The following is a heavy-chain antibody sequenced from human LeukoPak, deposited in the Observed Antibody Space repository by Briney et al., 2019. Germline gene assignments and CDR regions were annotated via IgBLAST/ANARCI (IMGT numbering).Heavy chain of an antibody. Sequence: GGSLRLSCAASGFTFSSYAVSWVRQAPGKGLEWVSAISGSGGSTYYADSVKGRFTISRDNSKNTLYLQMNSLRAEDTAVYYCANLRVFYDSSGYYPWASNDAFDIWGQGTMVTVSS. D-gene: IGHD3-22*01. CDR2: ISGSGGST. CDR3: ANLRVFYDSSGYYPWASNDAFDI. V-gene: IGHV3-23*01. CDR1: GFTFSSYA. J-gene: IGHJ3*02.